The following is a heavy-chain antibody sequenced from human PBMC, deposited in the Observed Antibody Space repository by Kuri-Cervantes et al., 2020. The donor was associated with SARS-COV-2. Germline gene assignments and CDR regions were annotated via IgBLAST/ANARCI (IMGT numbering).Heavy chain of an antibody. D-gene: IGHD2-8*02. CDR2: IYYSGST. CDR1: GGSISSSSYY. CDR3: ARGEGIVLVVYALAFDI. J-gene: IGHJ3*02. Sequence: TLSLTCTVSGGSISSSSYYWGWIRQPPGKGLEWIGYIYYSGSTNYNPSLKSRVTISVDTSKNQFSLKLSSVTAADTAVYYCARGEGIVLVVYALAFDIWGQGTMVTVSS. V-gene: IGHV4-39*07.